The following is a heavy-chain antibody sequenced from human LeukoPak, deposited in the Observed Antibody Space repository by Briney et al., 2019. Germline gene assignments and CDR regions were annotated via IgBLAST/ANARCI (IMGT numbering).Heavy chain of an antibody. J-gene: IGHJ4*02. D-gene: IGHD3-9*01. Sequence: GGSLRLSCAASGFTFNNYAMTWVRQAPGQGLEWVSAISGSGGTTYYADSVRGRFTISRDNSKNTLYLQMNSLRAEDTAVYYCAKGLINDWSALENWGEGTLVTVP. CDR2: ISGSGGTT. V-gene: IGHV3-23*01. CDR1: GFTFNNYA. CDR3: AKGLINDWSALEN.